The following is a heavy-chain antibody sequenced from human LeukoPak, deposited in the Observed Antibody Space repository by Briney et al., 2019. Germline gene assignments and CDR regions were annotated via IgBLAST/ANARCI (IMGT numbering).Heavy chain of an antibody. CDR1: GFTFTSSA. CDR3: AAHVEMATITVY. D-gene: IGHD5-24*01. Sequence: SVTVSCTASGFTFTSSAMQWVRQARGQRLEWIGWIVVGSGNTNYAQKFQERVTITRDMSTSTAYMELSSLRSEDTAVYYCAAHVEMATITVYWGQGTLVTVSS. V-gene: IGHV1-58*02. CDR2: IVVGSGNT. J-gene: IGHJ4*02.